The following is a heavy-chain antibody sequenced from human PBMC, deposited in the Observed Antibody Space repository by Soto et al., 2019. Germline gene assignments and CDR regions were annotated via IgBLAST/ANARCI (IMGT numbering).Heavy chain of an antibody. D-gene: IGHD1-1*01. J-gene: IGHJ6*02. V-gene: IGHV3-30*18. CDR3: AKSRDAYNFYFYYGMDV. Sequence: QVQLVESGGGVVQPGTSLRLSCAASGFTFSNYGMHWVRQTPGKGLEWVALILYDGSNKYYADSVKGRFTISRDNSKNTRYLQVSSLRAEDTAVYYCAKSRDAYNFYFYYGMDVWGQGTSVTVSS. CDR1: GFTFSNYG. CDR2: ILYDGSNK.